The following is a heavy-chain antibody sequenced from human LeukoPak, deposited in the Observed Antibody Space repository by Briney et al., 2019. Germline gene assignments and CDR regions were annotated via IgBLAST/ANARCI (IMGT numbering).Heavy chain of an antibody. CDR1: GFSFTKYA. J-gene: IGHJ4*02. CDR2: VIGSSGAT. D-gene: IGHD3-3*01. V-gene: IGHV3-23*01. CDR3: AKGAYDFLEIAYFDY. Sequence: GGSLRLSCAASGFSFTKYAMNWVRQAPGKGLEWVAVVIGSSGATDYADSVKGRFTISRDNSKNTLFLQMNSLRAEDTAIYYCAKGAYDFLEIAYFDYWGQGALVTGSP.